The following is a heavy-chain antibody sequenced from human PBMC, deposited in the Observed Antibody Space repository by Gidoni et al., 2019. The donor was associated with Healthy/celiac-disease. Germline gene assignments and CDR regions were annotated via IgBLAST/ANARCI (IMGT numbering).Heavy chain of an antibody. V-gene: IGHV3-15*01. D-gene: IGHD2-15*01. CDR1: GFTFSNAW. CDR3: TTDMVVAATPFVDY. CDR2: IKSKTDGGTT. J-gene: IGHJ4*02. Sequence: EVQLVESGGGLVKPGGSLRLSCAASGFTFSNAWMSWVRQAPGKGLEWVGRIKSKTDGGTTDYAAPVKGRFTISRDDSKNTLYLQMNSLKTEDTAVYYCTTDMVVAATPFVDYWGQGTLVTVSS.